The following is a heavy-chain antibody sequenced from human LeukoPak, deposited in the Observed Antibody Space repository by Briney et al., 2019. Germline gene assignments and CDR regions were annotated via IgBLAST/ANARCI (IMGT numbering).Heavy chain of an antibody. CDR3: ARDWRHAFNM. Sequence: GGSLRLSCVASGFIFSSYSMNWVRQAPGKGLELVSSISSRSSYIHYASSVKGRFTIFRDNAKNPLYLQMNSLRAEDTALYYCARDWRHAFNMWGQGTMVTVSS. D-gene: IGHD3-3*01. J-gene: IGHJ3*02. CDR1: GFIFSSYS. CDR2: ISSRSSYI. V-gene: IGHV3-21*01.